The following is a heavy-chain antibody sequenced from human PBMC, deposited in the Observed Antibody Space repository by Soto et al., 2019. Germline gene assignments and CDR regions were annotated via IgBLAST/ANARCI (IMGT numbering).Heavy chain of an antibody. CDR3: ASTQYGGKSSGAFDI. CDR2: IYHSGST. J-gene: IGHJ3*02. CDR1: GGSISRGGYS. V-gene: IGHV4-30-2*01. D-gene: IGHD2-15*01. Sequence: SETLSLTCAVSGGSISRGGYSWSWIRQPPGKGLEWIGYIYHSGSTYYNPSLKSRVTISVDRSKNQFSLKLSSVTAADTAVYYCASTQYGGKSSGAFDIWGQGTMVT.